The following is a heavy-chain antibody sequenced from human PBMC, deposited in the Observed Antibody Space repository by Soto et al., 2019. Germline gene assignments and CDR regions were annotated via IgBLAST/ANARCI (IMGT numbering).Heavy chain of an antibody. V-gene: IGHV2-26*01. CDR2: IFWDDEK. CDR1: GFSLSDPRMG. J-gene: IGHJ3*01. D-gene: IGHD4-17*01. Sequence: QVTLKESGPVLVKPTETLTLTCTVSGFSLSDPRMGVTWIRQPPGNALEWLAHIFWDDEKSYSTSLKSRLFISKDTSKIQVVITVTKIDHVDTATYNCARTTEMTRGFDAFDLWGQGKMVTVSS. CDR3: ARTTEMTRGFDAFDL.